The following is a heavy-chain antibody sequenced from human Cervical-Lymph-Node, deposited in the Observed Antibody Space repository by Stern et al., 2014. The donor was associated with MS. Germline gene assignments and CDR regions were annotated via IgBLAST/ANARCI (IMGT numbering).Heavy chain of an antibody. CDR1: GSTFTDYY. J-gene: IGHJ4*02. CDR2: ISKSGTNI. V-gene: IGHV3-11*01. Sequence: VQLVESGGGLVKPGGSLRLSCTASGSTFTDYYINWIRQAPGKGLECISYISKSGTNIFYADSVKGRFTISRDNVKNSVYLEMNSLRAEDTAVYYCSTFVVYWGQGTLVTVSS. CDR3: STFVVY.